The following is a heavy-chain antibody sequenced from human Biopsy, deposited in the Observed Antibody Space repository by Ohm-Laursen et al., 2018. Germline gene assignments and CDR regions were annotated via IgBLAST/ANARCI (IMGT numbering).Heavy chain of an antibody. J-gene: IGHJ4*02. V-gene: IGHV4-34*08. CDR2: INQAGTT. D-gene: IGHD2-15*01. CDR3: GNEVHGRDY. Sequence: GTLSLTCAVFGKTFSDYQWSWIRQPPGRGLEWIGQINQAGTTNYNPSLKSRVSISADASKYEFSLRLTSVSAADTAVYLCGNEVHGRDYWGLGAQVTVSS. CDR1: GKTFSDYQ.